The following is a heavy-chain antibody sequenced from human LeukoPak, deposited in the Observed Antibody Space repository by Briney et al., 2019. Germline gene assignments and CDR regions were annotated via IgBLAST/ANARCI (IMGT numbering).Heavy chain of an antibody. CDR1: GGSISSGDYY. V-gene: IGHV4-30-4*01. CDR2: IYYSGST. Sequence: SETLSLTCTVSGGSISSGDYYWSWIRQPPGKGLEWIGYIYYSGSTYYNPSLKSRVTISVDTSKNQFSLKLSSVTAADTAVYYCARDPYCSGGSCYSGYWGQGTLVTVSS. CDR3: ARDPYCSGGSCYSGY. J-gene: IGHJ4*02. D-gene: IGHD2-15*01.